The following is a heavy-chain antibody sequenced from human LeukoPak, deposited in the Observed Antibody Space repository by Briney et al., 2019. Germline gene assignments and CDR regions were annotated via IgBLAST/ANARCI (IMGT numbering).Heavy chain of an antibody. J-gene: IGHJ6*03. V-gene: IGHV4-34*01. CDR2: INHSGST. CDR1: GGSFSGYY. D-gene: IGHD3-16*01. Sequence: SETLSLTCAVYGGSFSGYYWSWIRQPPGKGLEWIGEINHSGSTNYNPSLKSRVTISVDTSKNQFSLKLSSVTAADTAVYYCARDLPVYDYVWGSYYMDVWGKGTTVTVSS. CDR3: ARDLPVYDYVWGSYYMDV.